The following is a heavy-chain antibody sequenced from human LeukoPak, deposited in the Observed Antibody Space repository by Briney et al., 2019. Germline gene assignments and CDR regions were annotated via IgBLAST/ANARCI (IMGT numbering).Heavy chain of an antibody. D-gene: IGHD2-15*01. CDR1: GYTFTSYG. CDR3: ARGYCSGGSCYLFDL. J-gene: IGHJ2*01. CDR2: ISAYNGNT. Sequence: GASVKVSCKASGYTFTSYGISWVRQAPGQGLEWMGWISAYNGNTNYAQKLQGRVTMTTDTSTSTAYMELRSLRSDDTAVYYCARGYCSGGSCYLFDLWGRGTLDTVSS. V-gene: IGHV1-18*04.